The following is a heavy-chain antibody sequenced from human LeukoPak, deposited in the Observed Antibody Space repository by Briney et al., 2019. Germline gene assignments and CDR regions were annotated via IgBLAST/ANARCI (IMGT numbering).Heavy chain of an antibody. D-gene: IGHD3-22*01. J-gene: IGHJ4*02. V-gene: IGHV1-69*05. CDR3: ARGGTYYYDSSGYYSLGGLFDY. CDR2: IIPIFGTA. CDR1: GGTFSSYA. Sequence: SVKVSCKASGGTFSSYAISWVRQAPGQGPEWMGGIIPIFGTANYAQKFQGRVTITTDESTSTAYMELSSLRSEDTAVYYCARGGTYYYDSSGYYSLGGLFDYWGQGTLVTVSS.